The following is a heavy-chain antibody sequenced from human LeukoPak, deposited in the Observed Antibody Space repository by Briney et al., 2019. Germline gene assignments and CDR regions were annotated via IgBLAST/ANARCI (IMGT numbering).Heavy chain of an antibody. J-gene: IGHJ4*02. CDR1: GGSISSSSYY. CDR2: IYHSGST. Sequence: SETLSLTCTVSGGSISSSSYYWGWVRQPPGKGLEWIGSIYHSGSTYYNPSLKSRVTISVDTSKNQFSLKLSSVTAADTAVYYCAREGGYYDSSGPPDYWGQGTLVTVSS. CDR3: AREGGYYDSSGPPDY. D-gene: IGHD3-22*01. V-gene: IGHV4-39*07.